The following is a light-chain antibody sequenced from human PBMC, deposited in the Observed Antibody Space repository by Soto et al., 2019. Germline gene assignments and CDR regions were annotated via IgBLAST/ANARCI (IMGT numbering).Light chain of an antibody. CDR3: AAWDDSLNGYV. CDR2: SNN. CDR1: SSNIGSTT. J-gene: IGLJ1*01. Sequence: HSALTQAPSASGIPGQRVTISCSRSSSNIGSTTVNWYQQLPGTAPKLLIYSNNQRPSGVPDRFSGSKSGTSASLAISGLQSEDEADYYCAAWDDSLNGYVFGTGTKVTVL. V-gene: IGLV1-44*01.